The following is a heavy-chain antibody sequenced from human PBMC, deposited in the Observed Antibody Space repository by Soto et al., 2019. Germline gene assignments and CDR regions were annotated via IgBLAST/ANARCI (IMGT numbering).Heavy chain of an antibody. D-gene: IGHD1-20*01. CDR3: ARTLRSITGTYYGMDF. CDR2: ISYDGSNK. CDR1: VFTFSSYG. V-gene: IGHV3-30*03. J-gene: IGHJ6*02. Sequence: GGSLRLSCAASVFTFSSYGMHCVRHSPGKGLEWVAVISYDGSNKYYADSVKGRFTISRDNSKNTLYLQMNSLRAEDTAVYYCARTLRSITGTYYGMDFWGQGTWVTVSS.